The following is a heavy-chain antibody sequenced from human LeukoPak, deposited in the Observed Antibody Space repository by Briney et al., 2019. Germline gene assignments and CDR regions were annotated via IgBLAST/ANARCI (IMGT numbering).Heavy chain of an antibody. V-gene: IGHV4-39*07. Sequence: PSETLSLTCTVSGGSISSSSYYWGWIRQPPGKGLEWIGSIYYSGSTYYNPSLKSRVTISVDTSKNQFSLKLSSVTAADTAVYYCARGWLWGASSYFPLASWGQGTLVTVSS. CDR1: GGSISSSSYY. CDR3: ARGWLWGASSYFPLAS. CDR2: IYYSGST. J-gene: IGHJ5*02. D-gene: IGHD1-26*01.